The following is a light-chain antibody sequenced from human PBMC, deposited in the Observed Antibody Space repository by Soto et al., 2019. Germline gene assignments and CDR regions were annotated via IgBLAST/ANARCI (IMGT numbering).Light chain of an antibody. Sequence: EIVMTQSPATLSVSPGEGATLSCSASQSVSSSYLAWYQQKPGQAPRLLIYGVYTRAPGIPARFSGSGSGTDFTLTISRLEPEDFAVYYCQQYGSSPPWTFGQGTKVDI. CDR1: QSVSSSY. J-gene: IGKJ1*01. V-gene: IGKV3-20*01. CDR2: GVY. CDR3: QQYGSSPPWT.